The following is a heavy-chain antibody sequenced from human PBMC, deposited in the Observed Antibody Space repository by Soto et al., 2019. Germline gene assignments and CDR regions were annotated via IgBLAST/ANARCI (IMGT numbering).Heavy chain of an antibody. J-gene: IGHJ4*02. D-gene: IGHD3-10*01. CDR1: GYTFTGYY. V-gene: IGHV1-2*02. CDR2: INPNSGGT. CDR3: AREPPYGSGSYSAFDY. Sequence: ASVKVSCKASGYTFTGYYMHWVRLAPGQGLEWMGWINPNSGGTNYAQKFQGRVTMTRDTSISTAYMELSRLRSDDTAVYYCAREPPYGSGSYSAFDYWGQGTLVTVSS.